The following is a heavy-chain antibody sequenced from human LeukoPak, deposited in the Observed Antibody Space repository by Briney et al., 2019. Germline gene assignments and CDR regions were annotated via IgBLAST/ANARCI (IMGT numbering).Heavy chain of an antibody. Sequence: PSETLSLTCALSGDSIDSTRYYWGWIRQPPGKGLEWIGSIYFSGSTYYNPSLKRRVTISVDTYKHQFSLRLSSVTAADTAVYYCARVYFKGLWFGPSGGRYYFDYWGQGTLVTVSS. CDR3: ARVYFKGLWFGPSGGRYYFDY. CDR1: GDSIDSTRYY. V-gene: IGHV4-39*07. J-gene: IGHJ4*02. CDR2: IYFSGST. D-gene: IGHD3-10*01.